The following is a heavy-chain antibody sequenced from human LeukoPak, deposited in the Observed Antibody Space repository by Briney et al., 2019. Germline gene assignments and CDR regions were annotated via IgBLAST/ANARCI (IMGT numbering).Heavy chain of an antibody. D-gene: IGHD3-22*01. V-gene: IGHV3-30-3*01. CDR1: GLTFSSYA. Sequence: GRSLRLSCAASGLTFSSYAMHWVRQAPGKGLEWVAVISYDGSNKYYADSVKGRFTISRDNSKNTLYLQMNSLRAEDTAVYYCAKDESSGSYFDYWGQGTLVTVSS. CDR2: ISYDGSNK. J-gene: IGHJ4*02. CDR3: AKDESSGSYFDY.